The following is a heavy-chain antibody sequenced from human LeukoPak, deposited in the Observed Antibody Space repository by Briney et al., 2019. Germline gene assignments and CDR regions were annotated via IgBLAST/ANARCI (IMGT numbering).Heavy chain of an antibody. V-gene: IGHV4-34*01. J-gene: IGHJ4*02. CDR1: GGSFSGYY. CDR2: IYYSGST. D-gene: IGHD6-19*01. CDR3: ARRSVAGTGGFDY. Sequence: SETLSLTCAVYGGSFSGYYWSWIRQPPGKGLEWIGSIYYSGSTYYNPSLKSRVTISVDTSKNQFSLKLSSVTAADTAVYYCARRSVAGTGGFDYWGQGTLVTVSS.